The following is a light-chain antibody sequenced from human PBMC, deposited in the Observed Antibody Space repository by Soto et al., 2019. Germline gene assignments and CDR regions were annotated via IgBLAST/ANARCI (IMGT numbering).Light chain of an antibody. CDR1: SSDVGAYDY. V-gene: IGLV2-8*01. CDR2: QVT. J-gene: IGLJ3*02. Sequence: QSALTQPPSASGSPGRSVTISCTGTSSDVGAYDYVSWFQQHPGKAPKLIIYQVTKRPSGVPDRFSGSKSGNTASLTVSGLQAEDEADYFCSSYVVSYNWVFGGGTKLTVL. CDR3: SSYVVSYNWV.